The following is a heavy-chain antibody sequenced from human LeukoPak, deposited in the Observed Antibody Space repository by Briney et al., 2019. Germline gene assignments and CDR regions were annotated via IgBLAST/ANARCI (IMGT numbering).Heavy chain of an antibody. D-gene: IGHD1-1*01. V-gene: IGHV4-59*01. CDR2: IHHTGST. CDR1: GGPIIGYY. J-gene: IGHJ4*02. Sequence: SETLTLTCTVSGGPIIGYYWSWIRQPPGNGLEWIGYIHHTGSTNYNLSLKSRVTISVDTSQNQLSLKLTSVTAADTAVYYCARGERLGPDYWGQGTLVTVSS. CDR3: ARGERLGPDY.